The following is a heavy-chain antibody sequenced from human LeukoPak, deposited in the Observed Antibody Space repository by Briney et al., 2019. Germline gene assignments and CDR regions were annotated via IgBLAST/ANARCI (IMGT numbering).Heavy chain of an antibody. CDR3: AREVQDAFDI. CDR2: IWYDGSNE. CDR1: EFTFSSYG. Sequence: GGSLRLSCAASEFTFSSYGMHWVRQAPGKGLEWVALIWYDGSNEYYADSVKGRFAISRDNSKNTLYLQMNSPRAEDTAVYYCAREVQDAFDIWGQGTMVTVSS. J-gene: IGHJ3*02. V-gene: IGHV3-33*01.